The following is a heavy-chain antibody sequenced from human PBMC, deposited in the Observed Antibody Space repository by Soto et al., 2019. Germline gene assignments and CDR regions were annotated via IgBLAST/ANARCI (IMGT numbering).Heavy chain of an antibody. CDR3: ARAGYSVPQAYYYYYGMDV. Sequence: SETLSLTCTVSGVSISSSYWSWIRQPQGKGLEWIGYIYYSGSTNYNPSLKSRVTISVDTSKSQFSLKLSSVTAADTAVYYCARAGYSVPQAYYYYYGMDVWGQGTTVTVS. V-gene: IGHV4-59*01. CDR1: GVSISSSY. CDR2: IYYSGST. D-gene: IGHD5-12*01. J-gene: IGHJ6*02.